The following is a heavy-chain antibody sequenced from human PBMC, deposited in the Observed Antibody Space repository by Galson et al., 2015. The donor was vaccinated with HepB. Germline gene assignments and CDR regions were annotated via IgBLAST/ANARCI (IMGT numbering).Heavy chain of an antibody. CDR1: GFTFSSYW. Sequence: SLRLSCAASGFTFSSYWMSWVRQAPRKGLEWVSAISGSGGSTYYADSVKGRFTISRDNSKNTLYLQMNSLRAEDTAVYYCAKARDINYYDSSGYYNYYYYYGMDVWGQATTVTVSS. V-gene: IGHV3-23*01. D-gene: IGHD3-22*01. CDR2: ISGSGGST. CDR3: AKARDINYYDSSGYYNYYYYYGMDV. J-gene: IGHJ6*02.